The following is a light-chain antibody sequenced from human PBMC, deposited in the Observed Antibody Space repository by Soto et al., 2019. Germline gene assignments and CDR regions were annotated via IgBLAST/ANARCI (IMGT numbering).Light chain of an antibody. CDR3: QQYETFPLT. CDR2: KAS. J-gene: IGKJ4*01. Sequence: DIQMTQSPSTLSASVGDRVTIACRASQSISTWLAWYQQKPGKAPKLLIYKASILDSGVPSRFSGCGSATEFTLSISSLQPEDFASYYCQQYETFPLTFGGGTKVEIK. CDR1: QSISTW. V-gene: IGKV1-5*03.